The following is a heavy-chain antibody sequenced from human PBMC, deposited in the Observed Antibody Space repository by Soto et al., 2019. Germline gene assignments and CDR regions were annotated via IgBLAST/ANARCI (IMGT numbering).Heavy chain of an antibody. CDR1: GYTFTGYY. CDR2: INPNSGGT. J-gene: IGHJ6*02. CDR3: ARETGATRHYYYGMDV. D-gene: IGHD1-26*01. V-gene: IGHV1-2*02. Sequence: GALVKVSCKASGYTFTGYYMHWVRQAPGQGLEWMGWINPNSGGTNYAQKFQGRVTMTRDTSISTAYMELSRLRSDDTAVYYCARETGATRHYYYGMDVWGQGTTVTVSS.